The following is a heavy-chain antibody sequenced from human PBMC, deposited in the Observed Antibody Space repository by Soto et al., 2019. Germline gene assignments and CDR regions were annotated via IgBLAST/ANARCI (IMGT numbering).Heavy chain of an antibody. CDR2: ISYDGSNK. CDR1: GFTFSSYA. V-gene: IGHV3-30-3*01. D-gene: IGHD2-2*01. Sequence: QVQLVESGGGVVQPGRSLRLSCAASGFTFSSYAMHWVRQAPGKGLEWGAVISYDGSNKYYADSVKGRFTISRDNSKNTLYMHMNSLRAEDTAVYYCARDRDRYHIVVVPAVLDVWGKGTTVIVAS. J-gene: IGHJ6*04. CDR3: ARDRDRYHIVVVPAVLDV.